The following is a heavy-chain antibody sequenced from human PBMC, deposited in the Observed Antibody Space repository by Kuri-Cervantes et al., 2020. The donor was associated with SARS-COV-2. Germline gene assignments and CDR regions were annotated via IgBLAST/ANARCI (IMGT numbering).Heavy chain of an antibody. CDR2: INPNSGGT. CDR1: GYTFTGYY. J-gene: IGHJ4*02. D-gene: IGHD6-19*01. V-gene: IGHV1-2*02. CDR3: AREGGIAVAGTGFDY. Sequence: ASVKVSCKASGYTFTGYYMHWVRQAPGQELEWMGWINPNSGGTNYAQKFQGRVTMTRDTSISTAYMELSRLRSDDTAVYYCAREGGIAVAGTGFDYWGQGTLVTVS.